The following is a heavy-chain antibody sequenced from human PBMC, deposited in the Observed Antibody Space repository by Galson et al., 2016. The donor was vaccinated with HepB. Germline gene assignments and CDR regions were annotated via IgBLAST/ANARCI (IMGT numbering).Heavy chain of an antibody. CDR2: KNPKTGAT. V-gene: IGHV1-2*02. CDR1: GYSFSDYY. J-gene: IGHJ4*02. CDR3: ARVEWLKLGADY. D-gene: IGHD6-19*01. Sequence: SVKVSCKASGYSFSDYYINWVRQAPGQGLEWMGWKNPKTGATNYLQKFQGRVTMTRDTSIGTAYMELSRLRSDDTAVYYCARVEWLKLGADYWGQGTLVTVSS.